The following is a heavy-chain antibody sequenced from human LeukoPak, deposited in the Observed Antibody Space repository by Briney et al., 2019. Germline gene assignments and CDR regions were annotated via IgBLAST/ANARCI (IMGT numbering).Heavy chain of an antibody. Sequence: SETLSVTCTVSGGSINSSSYYWGWIRPPPGKGLEWIGSIYYSGSTYYNPSLKSRVTISVDTSKNQFSLKLSSVTAADTAVYYCWAYYYDSSGYYYVDYYYYMDVWGKGTTVTVSS. CDR2: IYYSGST. V-gene: IGHV4-39*07. D-gene: IGHD3-22*01. J-gene: IGHJ6*03. CDR1: GGSINSSSYY. CDR3: WAYYYDSSGYYYVDYYYYMDV.